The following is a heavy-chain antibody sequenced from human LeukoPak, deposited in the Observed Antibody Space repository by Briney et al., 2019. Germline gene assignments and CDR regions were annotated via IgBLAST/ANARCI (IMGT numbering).Heavy chain of an antibody. J-gene: IGHJ4*02. CDR1: GGXISSGGYY. CDR2: IYYSGST. CDR3: ARGLKRGYSYGYSDY. Sequence: SETLSLTCTVSGGXISSGGYYWSWIRQHPGKGLEWIGYIYYSGSTYYNPSLKSRVTISVDTSKNQFSLKLSSVTAADTAVYYCARGLKRGYSYGYSDYWGQGTLVTVSS. V-gene: IGHV4-31*03. D-gene: IGHD5-18*01.